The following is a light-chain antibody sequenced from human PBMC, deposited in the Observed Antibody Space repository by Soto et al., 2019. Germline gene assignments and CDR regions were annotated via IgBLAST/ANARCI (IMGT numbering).Light chain of an antibody. CDR2: RDN. Sequence: QSVLTQPPSASGTPGQRVTISCSGYNSNIGSNYVYWYQQFPGTAPKLLIYRDNQRPSGVPDRFSGSKSGISASLAISGLRSEDEAEYYCAARDDRLRGWVFGGGTKLTVL. CDR3: AARDDRLRGWV. J-gene: IGLJ3*02. CDR1: NSNIGSNY. V-gene: IGLV1-47*01.